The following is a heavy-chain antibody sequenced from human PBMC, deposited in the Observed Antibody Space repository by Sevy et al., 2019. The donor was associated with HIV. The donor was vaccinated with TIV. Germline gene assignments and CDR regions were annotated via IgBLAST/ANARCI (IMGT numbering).Heavy chain of an antibody. D-gene: IGHD1-1*01. J-gene: IGHJ4*02. V-gene: IGHV3-30*02. CDR1: GFTFRNYG. CDR3: GKELAGTGRRNFEY. CDR2: IRYDGSDK. Sequence: GGSLRLSCAGSGFTFRNYGMHWVRQVPGKGLEWVTFIRYDGSDKYYAASVKGRFTISRDDSKNTLYLQIDSLRADETAIYYCGKELAGTGRRNFEYWGQGTLVIVSS.